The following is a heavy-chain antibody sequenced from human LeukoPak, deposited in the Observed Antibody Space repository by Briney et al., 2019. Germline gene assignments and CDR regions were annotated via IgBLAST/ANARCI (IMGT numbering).Heavy chain of an antibody. CDR1: GFTFSPLG. J-gene: IGHJ4*02. V-gene: IGHV3-48*02. Sequence: GGSLRLSCAASGFTFSPLGMNWVRQAPGRGLEWVSYISSGTSTTYYADSVKGRFTISRDNAKNSLYLQLNSLRDEDTAVYYCARGRGLTLSYHYFDYWGQGTPVTVSS. CDR2: ISSGTSTT. D-gene: IGHD3-10*01. CDR3: ARGRGLTLSYHYFDY.